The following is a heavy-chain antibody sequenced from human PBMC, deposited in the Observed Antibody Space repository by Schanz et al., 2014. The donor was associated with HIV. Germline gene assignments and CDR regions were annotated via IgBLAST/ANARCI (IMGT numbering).Heavy chain of an antibody. CDR3: ARTDYDILTGYSLGYYGMDV. J-gene: IGHJ6*02. V-gene: IGHV1-69*06. D-gene: IGHD3-9*01. CDR2: IIPIFGTS. Sequence: QVQLVQSGAEVKKPGSSVKVSCKASGGTFSNYAINWVRQAPGQGLEWMGGIIPIFGTSNYAQKFQGRVPMTTDTSTSTAYMELRSLRSDDTAVYYCARTDYDILTGYSLGYYGMDVWGQGTTVTVSS. CDR1: GGTFSNYA.